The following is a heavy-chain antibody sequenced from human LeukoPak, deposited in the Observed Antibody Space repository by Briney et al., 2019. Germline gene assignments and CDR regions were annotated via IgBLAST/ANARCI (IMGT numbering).Heavy chain of an antibody. V-gene: IGHV3-21*01. CDR2: ISSSSSYI. D-gene: IGHD4-23*01. Sequence: PGRSLRLACAASGFAFSSYGMHWVRQAPGKGLEWVSSISSSSSYIYYADSVKGRFTISRDNAKNSLYLQMNGLRAEDTAVYYCARLPRYGGNAVIGALDYWGQGTLVTVSS. CDR3: ARLPRYGGNAVIGALDY. J-gene: IGHJ4*02. CDR1: GFAFSSYG.